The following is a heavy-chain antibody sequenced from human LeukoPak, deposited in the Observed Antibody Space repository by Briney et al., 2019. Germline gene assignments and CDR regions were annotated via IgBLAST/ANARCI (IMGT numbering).Heavy chain of an antibody. D-gene: IGHD2-15*01. J-gene: IGHJ4*02. CDR1: GFTFSNYG. Sequence: GSLRLSCAASGFTFSNYGMNWVRQAPGKGLEWVSYISSSSTIIYYADSVKGRFTISRDNAKSSLYLQMNSLRAEDTAVYYCAKEVAALDYWGQGTLVTVSS. V-gene: IGHV3-48*01. CDR3: AKEVAALDY. CDR2: ISSSSTII.